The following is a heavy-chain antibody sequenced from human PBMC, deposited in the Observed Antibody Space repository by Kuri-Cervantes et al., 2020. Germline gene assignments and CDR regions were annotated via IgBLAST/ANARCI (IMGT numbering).Heavy chain of an antibody. D-gene: IGHD3-16*01. CDR1: GYTFTYRY. V-gene: IGHV1-69*05. CDR2: IIPIFGTA. J-gene: IGHJ5*02. CDR3: AREGGQYNWFDP. Sequence: SVKVSCKASGYTFTYRYLHWVRQAPGQALEWMGWIIPIFGTANYAQKFQGRVTITTDESTSTAYMELSSLRSEDTAVYYCAREGGQYNWFDPWGQGTLVTVSS.